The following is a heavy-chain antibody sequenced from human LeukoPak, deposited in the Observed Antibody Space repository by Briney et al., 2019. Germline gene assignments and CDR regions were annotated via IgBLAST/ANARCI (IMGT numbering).Heavy chain of an antibody. J-gene: IGHJ6*03. CDR3: ARHGTAPYYYHYYMDV. V-gene: IGHV4-39*01. CDR1: GGSISGCSYY. D-gene: IGHD1-14*01. CDR2: IYYSGST. Sequence: PSETLSLTCTVSGGSISGCSYYWGWIRQPPGKGLEWIGSIYYSGSTYYNPSLKSRVTISVDTSKNQFSLKLSSVTAADTAVYYCARHGTAPYYYHYYMDVWGKGTTVTVSS.